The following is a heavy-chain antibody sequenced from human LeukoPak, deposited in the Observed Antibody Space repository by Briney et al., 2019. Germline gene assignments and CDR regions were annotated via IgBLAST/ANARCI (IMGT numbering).Heavy chain of an antibody. D-gene: IGHD6-6*01. CDR3: ARLRAPYSSSSVGFDY. Sequence: GASVKVSCKASGYTFTGYYMHWVRQAPGQGLEWMGWINPNSGGTNYAQKFQGRVTMTRDTSISTAYMELSRLRSDDTAVYYCARLRAPYSSSSVGFDYWGQGTLVTVSS. V-gene: IGHV1-2*02. CDR2: INPNSGGT. CDR1: GYTFTGYY. J-gene: IGHJ4*02.